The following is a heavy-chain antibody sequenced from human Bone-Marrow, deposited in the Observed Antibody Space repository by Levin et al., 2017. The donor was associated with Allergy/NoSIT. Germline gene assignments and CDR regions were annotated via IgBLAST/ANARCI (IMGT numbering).Heavy chain of an antibody. D-gene: IGHD2-21*02. J-gene: IGHJ4*02. Sequence: GASVKVSCKASGYTFTNYYIHWVRQAPGQGLEWMGMIDPSGGNTRYAQKLQGRLTMTRDTFTSTVYMEVHSLISEDTALYYCAREEYCGGDCYYGDYWGQGTLVTVSS. CDR1: GYTFTNYY. CDR3: AREEYCGGDCYYGDY. V-gene: IGHV1-46*04. CDR2: IDPSGGNT.